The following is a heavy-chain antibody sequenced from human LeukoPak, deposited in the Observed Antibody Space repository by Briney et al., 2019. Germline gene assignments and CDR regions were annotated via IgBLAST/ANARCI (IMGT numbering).Heavy chain of an antibody. Sequence: GGSLRLSCAASGFTFNNYAMNWVRQAPGKGLEWISTITASGVTTYYADSVKGRFTISRDNSKNTLYLQMNSLRAEDTAVYYCAKGLDIVVPYYAMDVWGQGTTVTVSS. CDR1: GFTFNNYA. J-gene: IGHJ6*02. CDR2: ITASGVTT. CDR3: AKGLDIVVPYYAMDV. D-gene: IGHD2-2*01. V-gene: IGHV3-23*01.